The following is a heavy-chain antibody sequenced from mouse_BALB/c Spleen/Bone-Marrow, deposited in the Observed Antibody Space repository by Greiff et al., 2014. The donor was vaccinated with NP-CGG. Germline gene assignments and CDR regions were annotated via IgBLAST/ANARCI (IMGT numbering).Heavy chain of an antibody. CDR2: IFPGDSTT. CDR1: GNTFTSYD. CDR3: VRSRLRDWYFDV. J-gene: IGHJ1*01. Sequence: VQLQQSGVELVKPGASVKLPCKASGNTFTSYDINWVRQRPEQGLEWIGWIFPGDSTTKYNEKFKGKATLSTDKSSSTVHMQLSRLTSEDSAVYFCVRSRLRDWYFDVWGVGTTVTISS. D-gene: IGHD1-2*01. V-gene: IGHV1S56*01.